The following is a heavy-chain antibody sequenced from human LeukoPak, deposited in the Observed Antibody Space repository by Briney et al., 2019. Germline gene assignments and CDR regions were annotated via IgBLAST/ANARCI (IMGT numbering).Heavy chain of an antibody. CDR3: ARVLPHSDPLDY. D-gene: IGHD2-15*01. V-gene: IGHV3-21*01. Sequence: GGSLRLSCVASGFTFSSYNMNWVRQAPGKGLEWVSSISSSSRYIYYTDSMKGRFTISRDNAKNSLYLQMNSLRAEDTAVYYCARVLPHSDPLDYWGQGTLVTVSS. J-gene: IGHJ4*02. CDR2: ISSSSRYI. CDR1: GFTFSSYN.